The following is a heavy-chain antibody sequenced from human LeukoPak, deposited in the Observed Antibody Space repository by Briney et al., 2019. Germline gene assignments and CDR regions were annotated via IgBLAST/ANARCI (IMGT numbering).Heavy chain of an antibody. CDR1: GFTFSTYA. Sequence: GGSLRLSCAASGFTFSTYAMSWVRQAPGKGLEWVSFISGSGGSTYHADSVRGRFTISRDNSKNTLYLQMNSLRAEDTAVYYCAKHAQGEYNSGWYYFDYWGHGTLVTVSS. D-gene: IGHD6-19*01. CDR2: ISGSGGST. CDR3: AKHAQGEYNSGWYYFDY. J-gene: IGHJ4*01. V-gene: IGHV3-23*01.